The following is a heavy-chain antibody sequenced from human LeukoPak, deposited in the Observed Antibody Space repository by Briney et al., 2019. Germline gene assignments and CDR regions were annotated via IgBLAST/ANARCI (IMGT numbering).Heavy chain of an antibody. CDR2: IYPGDSDT. CDR1: GYSFTSYW. J-gene: IGHJ4*02. D-gene: IGHD3-10*01. CDR3: ARQGRASYYGSGSLFDY. Sequence: GESLKISCKGSGYSFTSYWIGWVRQMPGKGLEWMGIIYPGDSDTRYSPSFQGQVTISADKSISTAYLQWSSLKASDTAMYYCARQGRASYYGSGSLFDYWGQGTLVTVSS. V-gene: IGHV5-51*01.